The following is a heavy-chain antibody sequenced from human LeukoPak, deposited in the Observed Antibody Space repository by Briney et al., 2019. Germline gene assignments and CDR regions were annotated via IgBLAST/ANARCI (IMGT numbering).Heavy chain of an antibody. Sequence: ASVKVSCRASGYTFTTYGIRWVRQAPGQGLEWMGWISVYNGNTNYTQKFQGRFTMTTDTSTSTAYMELRSLRYDDTAVYYCARDSVAVRPGWFDPWGQGTLVTVSS. J-gene: IGHJ5*02. D-gene: IGHD2-15*01. CDR2: ISVYNGNT. V-gene: IGHV1-18*01. CDR3: ARDSVAVRPGWFDP. CDR1: GYTFTTYG.